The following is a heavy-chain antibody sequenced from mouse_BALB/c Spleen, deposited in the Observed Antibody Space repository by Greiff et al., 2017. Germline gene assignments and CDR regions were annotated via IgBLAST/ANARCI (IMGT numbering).Heavy chain of an antibody. D-gene: IGHD2-1*01. CDR1: GFTFNTYA. Sequence: EVKLVESGGGLVQPKGSLKLSCAASGFTFNTYAMNWVRQAPGKGLEWVARIRSKSNNYATYYADSVKDRFTISRDDSQSMLYLQMNNLKTEDTAMYYCVRRAYGNYGAMDYWGQGTSVTVSS. V-gene: IGHV10-1*02. J-gene: IGHJ4*01. CDR2: IRSKSNNYAT. CDR3: VRRAYGNYGAMDY.